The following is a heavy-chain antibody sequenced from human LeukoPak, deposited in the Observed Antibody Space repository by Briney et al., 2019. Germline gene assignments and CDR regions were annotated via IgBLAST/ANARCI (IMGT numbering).Heavy chain of an antibody. CDR1: GGSISGYY. D-gene: IGHD1/OR15-1a*01. Sequence: SETLSLTCTVSGGSISGYYWSWIRQPAGKGLEWIGRIYTSGTTNYNPSLRSRITMSLDTSENQLSLKLYSVTAADTAIYYCARYQTGTMFAVWGQGTLVTISS. CDR2: IYTSGTT. J-gene: IGHJ4*02. CDR3: ARYQTGTMFAV. V-gene: IGHV4-4*07.